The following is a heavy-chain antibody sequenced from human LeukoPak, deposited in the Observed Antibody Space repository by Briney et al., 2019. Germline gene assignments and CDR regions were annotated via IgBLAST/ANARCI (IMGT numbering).Heavy chain of an antibody. D-gene: IGHD6-13*01. CDR3: ARDIAAAGTAYFDY. J-gene: IGHJ4*02. V-gene: IGHV1-18*01. Sequence: ASVKVSCKASGGTFSSYAIGWVRQAPGQGLEWMGWISAYNGNTNYAQKLQGRVTMTTDTSTSTAYMELRSLRSDDTAMYYCARDIAAAGTAYFDYWGQGTLVTVSS. CDR2: ISAYNGNT. CDR1: GGTFSSYA.